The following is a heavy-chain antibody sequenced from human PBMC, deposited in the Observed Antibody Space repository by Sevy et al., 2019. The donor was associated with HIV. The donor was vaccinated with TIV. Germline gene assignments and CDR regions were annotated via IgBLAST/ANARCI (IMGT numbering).Heavy chain of an antibody. J-gene: IGHJ2*01. CDR1: GFTFRDYY. Sequence: GGSLRLSCGASGFTFRDYYMSWIRQAPGRGLEWVSYISSRDNTIYYADSVKGRFTISRDNAKNSLYLQMNSLRAEDTALYYCAREGSLRYLDLWGRGTLVTVSS. V-gene: IGHV3-11*01. CDR2: ISSRDNTI. CDR3: AREGSLRYLDL. D-gene: IGHD3-10*01.